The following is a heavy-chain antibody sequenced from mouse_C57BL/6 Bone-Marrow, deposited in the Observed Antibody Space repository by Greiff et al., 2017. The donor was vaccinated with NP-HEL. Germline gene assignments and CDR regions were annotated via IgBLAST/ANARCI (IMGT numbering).Heavy chain of an antibody. J-gene: IGHJ3*01. CDR1: GYTFTDYY. CDR2: INPNNGGT. Sequence: EVQLQQSGPELAKPGASVKISCKASGYTFTDYYMNWVKQSHGKSLEWIGDINPNNGGTSYNQKFKGKATLTVDKSSSTAYMELRSLTSEDSAVYYCANDYYGKAWFAYWGQGTLVTVSA. CDR3: ANDYYGKAWFAY. D-gene: IGHD1-1*01. V-gene: IGHV1-26*01.